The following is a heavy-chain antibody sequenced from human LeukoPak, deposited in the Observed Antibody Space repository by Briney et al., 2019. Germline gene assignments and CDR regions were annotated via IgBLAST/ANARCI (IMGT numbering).Heavy chain of an antibody. V-gene: IGHV3-30*18. D-gene: IGHD6-13*01. CDR3: AKDGAAASNFDY. CDR1: GFTFSSYG. Sequence: GGSLRLSCAASGFTFSSYGMHWVRQAPGKGLEWVAVISYDGSNKYYADSVKGRFTISRDNSKNTLYLQMNSLRAEDTAVYYCAKDGAAASNFDYWGQGTLVTVSS. J-gene: IGHJ4*02. CDR2: ISYDGSNK.